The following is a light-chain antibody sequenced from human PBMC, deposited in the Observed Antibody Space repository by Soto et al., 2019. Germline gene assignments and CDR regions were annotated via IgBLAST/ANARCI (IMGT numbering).Light chain of an antibody. CDR3: RVWETRV. CDR2: YDS. Sequence: SYELTQPPSVSVAPGKTASITCGGNNIGSKDVHWYQQKPGQAPVLVIYYDSDRPSGFPERFSGSNSGNTAPLTISRVEVGDGANYYCRVWETRVSGGGPKL. J-gene: IGLJ3*02. V-gene: IGLV3-21*01. CDR1: NIGSKD.